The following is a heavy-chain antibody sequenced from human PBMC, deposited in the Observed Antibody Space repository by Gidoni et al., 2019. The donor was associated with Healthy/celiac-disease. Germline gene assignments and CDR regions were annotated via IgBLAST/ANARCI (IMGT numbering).Heavy chain of an antibody. J-gene: IGHJ6*02. CDR2: IIPIFGIA. CDR3: ARDLNYYDSSGDYYYYGMDV. D-gene: IGHD3-22*01. V-gene: IGHV1-69*04. CDR1: GGTFRNYA. Sequence: QVQLVQSGAEVKKPGSSVKVSCKASGGTFRNYAISWVRQAPGQGLEWMGRIIPIFGIANYAQKFQGRVTSTADKWTSTAYMELSSLRSEDTAVYYCARDLNYYDSSGDYYYYGMDVWGQGTTVTVSS.